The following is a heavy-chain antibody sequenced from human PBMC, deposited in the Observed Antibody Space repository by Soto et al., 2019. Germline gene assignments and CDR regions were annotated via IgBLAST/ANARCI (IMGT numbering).Heavy chain of an antibody. CDR3: ARDRIAAWTHYYYGMDV. Sequence: NPSETLSLTCTVSGGSISSYYWSWIRQPPGKGLEWIGYIYYSGSTNYNPSLKSRVTISVDTSKNQFSLKLSSVTAADTAVYYCARDRIAAWTHYYYGMDVWGQGTTVTVSS. V-gene: IGHV4-59*01. CDR2: IYYSGST. CDR1: GGSISSYY. J-gene: IGHJ6*02. D-gene: IGHD6-25*01.